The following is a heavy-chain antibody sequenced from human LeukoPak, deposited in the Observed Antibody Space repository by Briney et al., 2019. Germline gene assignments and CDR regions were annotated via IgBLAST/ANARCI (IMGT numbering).Heavy chain of an antibody. Sequence: GASVKVSCKTLGYTFITSSIYWVRQAPGQRLEWMGWISAYNGNTNYAQKLQGRVTMTTDTSTSTAYMELRSLRSDDTAVYYCARTYYDFWSGYYFDYWGQGTLVTVSS. V-gene: IGHV1-18*01. J-gene: IGHJ4*02. CDR3: ARTYYDFWSGYYFDY. D-gene: IGHD3-3*01. CDR2: ISAYNGNT. CDR1: GYTFITSS.